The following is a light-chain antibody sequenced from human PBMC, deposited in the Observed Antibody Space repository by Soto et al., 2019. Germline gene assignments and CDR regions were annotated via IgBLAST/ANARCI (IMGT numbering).Light chain of an antibody. CDR2: GAS. J-gene: IGKJ1*01. CDR1: QSVTSNY. V-gene: IGKV3-20*01. Sequence: EIVLKQSPDTLSLSPGERATLSCGASQSVTSNYLAWYQQKPGQAPRLLIFGASIRVKGIPDRFSGSGSGTDFTLTISRLEPEDFAVYYCQPYVTSLTTFCPGTKV. CDR3: QPYVTSLTT.